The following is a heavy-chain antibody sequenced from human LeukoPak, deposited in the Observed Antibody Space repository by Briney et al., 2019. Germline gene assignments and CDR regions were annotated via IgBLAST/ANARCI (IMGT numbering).Heavy chain of an antibody. J-gene: IGHJ4*02. V-gene: IGHV1-24*01. D-gene: IGHD2-2*01. CDR3: ATALVRPFDY. CDR1: GYTLTELS. CDR2: FDPEDGET. Sequence: ASVKVSCKVSGYTLTELSMHWVRQAPGKGLEWMGGFDPEDGETIYAQKFQGRVTMTEGTSTDTAYMELSSLRSEDMAVYYCATALVRPFDYWGQGTLVTVSS.